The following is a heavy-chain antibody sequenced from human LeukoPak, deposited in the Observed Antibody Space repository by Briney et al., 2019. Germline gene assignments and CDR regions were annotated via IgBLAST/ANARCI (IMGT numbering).Heavy chain of an antibody. CDR2: IRQDGGQT. Sequence: GGSLRLSCAASELTFSGYWMNWVRQAPGKGLQWVGNIRQDGGQTHYSDSVKGRFTISRDNAERSLYLQMNSLRPEDTAVYYCARDGHSSGSFDYWGQGTLVTVSS. J-gene: IGHJ4*02. CDR3: ARDGHSSGSFDY. CDR1: ELTFSGYW. D-gene: IGHD3-10*01. V-gene: IGHV3-7*01.